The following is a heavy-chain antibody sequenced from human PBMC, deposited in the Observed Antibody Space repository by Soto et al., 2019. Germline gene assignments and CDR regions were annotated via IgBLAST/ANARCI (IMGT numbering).Heavy chain of an antibody. J-gene: IGHJ4*02. CDR1: GGTFSSYA. D-gene: IGHD5-12*01. CDR3: ARETGRDGYNYMGYYFDY. V-gene: IGHV1-69*13. CDR2: IIPIFGTA. Sequence: ASVKVSCKASGGTFSSYAISWVRQAPGQGLEWMGGIIPIFGTANYAQKFQGRVTITADESTSTAYMELSSLRSEDTAVYYCARETGRDGYNYMGYYFDYWGQGTLVTVSS.